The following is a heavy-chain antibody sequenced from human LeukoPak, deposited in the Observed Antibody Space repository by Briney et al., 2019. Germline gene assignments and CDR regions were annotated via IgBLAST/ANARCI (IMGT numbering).Heavy chain of an antibody. D-gene: IGHD6-13*01. Sequence: GGSLRLSCAASGFTFSSYAMSWVRQAPGKGLEWVSAISGSGGSTYYADSVKGRFTISRDNSKSTLYLQMNSLRAEDTAVYYCANGKYSSSWIYWGQGTLVTVSS. CDR1: GFTFSSYA. J-gene: IGHJ4*02. V-gene: IGHV3-23*01. CDR2: ISGSGGST. CDR3: ANGKYSSSWIY.